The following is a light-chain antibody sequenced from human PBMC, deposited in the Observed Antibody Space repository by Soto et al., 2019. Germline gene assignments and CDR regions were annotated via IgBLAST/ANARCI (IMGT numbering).Light chain of an antibody. Sequence: QSALTQPRSVSGSPGQSVTISCTGTSSDVGGYNYVSWYQHHPGKAPKLMIYDVSQRPSGVPDRFSASKSGNTASLTISGLQAEDEADYYCCSYAGSHTWVFGAGTKLTVL. CDR2: DVS. J-gene: IGLJ3*02. V-gene: IGLV2-11*01. CDR1: SSDVGGYNY. CDR3: CSYAGSHTWV.